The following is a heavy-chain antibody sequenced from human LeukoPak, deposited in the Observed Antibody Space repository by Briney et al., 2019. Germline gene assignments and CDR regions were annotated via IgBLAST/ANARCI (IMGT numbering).Heavy chain of an antibody. V-gene: IGHV3-7*01. D-gene: IGHD2-2*01. CDR3: ARLSLLPAGNDY. CDR1: GFSFRSHG. CDR2: IKQDGSEK. J-gene: IGHJ4*02. Sequence: GGSLRLSCAASGFSFRSHGMNWVRQAPGKGLEWVANIKQDGSEKYYVDSVKGRFTISRDNAKNSLYLQLNSLRAEDTAVYYCARLSLLPAGNDYWGQGTLVTVSS.